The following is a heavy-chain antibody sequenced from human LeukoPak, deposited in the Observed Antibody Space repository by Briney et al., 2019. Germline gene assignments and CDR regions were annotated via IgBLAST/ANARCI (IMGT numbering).Heavy chain of an antibody. CDR1: GLTFSSFW. J-gene: IGHJ1*01. CDR3: ARGEYYYDGGY. CDR2: IKQDGSEK. V-gene: IGHV3-7*04. D-gene: IGHD3-22*01. Sequence: PGGSLRLSCAASGLTFSSFWMSWLRRAPGKGLEWVDNIKQDGSEKYYVDSVKGRFTISRDNAKNSLYLQMNSLRVEDTAVYYCARGEYYYDGGYWGQGTLVTVSS.